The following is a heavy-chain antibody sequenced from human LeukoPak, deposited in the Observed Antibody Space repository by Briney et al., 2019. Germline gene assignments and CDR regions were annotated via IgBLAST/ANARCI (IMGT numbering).Heavy chain of an antibody. CDR2: IKQDGSEK. V-gene: IGHV3-7*01. CDR1: GFTFSSYW. J-gene: IGHJ6*03. CDR3: ARDALPDHYYYYHMDV. Sequence: PGGSLRLSCAASGFTFSSYWMSWVRQAPGKGLEWVANIKQDGSEKYYVDSVKGRFTISRDNAKNSLYLQMNSLRAEDTAVYYCARDALPDHYYYYHMDVWGKGTTVTISS.